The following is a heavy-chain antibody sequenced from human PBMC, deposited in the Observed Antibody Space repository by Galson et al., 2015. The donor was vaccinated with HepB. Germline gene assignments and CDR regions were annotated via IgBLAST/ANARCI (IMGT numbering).Heavy chain of an antibody. CDR1: GYTFTSYA. CDR2: INTNTGNP. J-gene: IGHJ5*02. CDR3: ARKVRVRRAAMRNNWFDP. Sequence: SVKVSCKASGYTFTSYAMNWVRQAPGQGLEWMGWINTNTGNPTYAQGFTGRFVFSLDTSVSTAYLQISSLKAEDTAAYYCARKVRVRRAAMRNNWFDPWGQGTLVTVSS. V-gene: IGHV7-4-1*02. D-gene: IGHD2-2*01.